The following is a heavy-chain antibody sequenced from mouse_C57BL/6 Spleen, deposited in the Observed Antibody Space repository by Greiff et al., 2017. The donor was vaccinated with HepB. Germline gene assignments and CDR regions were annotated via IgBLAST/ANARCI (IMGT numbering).Heavy chain of an antibody. J-gene: IGHJ4*01. V-gene: IGHV1-55*01. CDR2: IYPGSGST. D-gene: IGHD4-1*01. CDR3: ARSLTGTRAMDY. CDR1: GYTFTSYW. Sequence: VQLQQPGAELVKPGASVKMSCKASGYTFTSYWITWVKQRPGQGLEWIGDIYPGSGSTNYNEKFKSKATLTVDTSSSTAYMQLSSLTSEDSAVYYCARSLTGTRAMDYWGQGTSVTVSS.